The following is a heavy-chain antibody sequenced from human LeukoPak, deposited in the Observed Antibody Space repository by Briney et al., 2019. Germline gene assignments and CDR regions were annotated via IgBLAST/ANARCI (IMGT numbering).Heavy chain of an antibody. CDR1: GFTFNNYN. V-gene: IGHV3-21*01. J-gene: IGHJ3*02. Sequence: RGSLRLSCATSGFTFNNYNMNWVRQAPGRALEWVSSITSSGTYIFYADSVKGRFTISRDNAKNSLYLQMNSLRAEDTAVYYCARRRQPYSRTDAFDIWGQGTMVTVSS. CDR3: ARRRQPYSRTDAFDI. CDR2: ITSSGTYI. D-gene: IGHD2-21*01.